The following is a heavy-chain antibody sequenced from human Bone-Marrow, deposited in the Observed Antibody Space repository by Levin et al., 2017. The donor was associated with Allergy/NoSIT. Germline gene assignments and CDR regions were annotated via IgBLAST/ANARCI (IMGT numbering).Heavy chain of an antibody. CDR3: ATSNRNSGWEAFDI. CDR1: GFSFGTSG. CDR2: IWSDGSND. J-gene: IGHJ3*02. Sequence: PGGSLRLSCAASGFSFGTSGMHWVRQAPGKGLEWVAVIWSDGSNDYYIDSVKGRFTISRDNAKNTLYLQMNRLRGEDSAVYYCATSNRNSGWEAFDIWGQGTKVTVSS. D-gene: IGHD6-19*01. V-gene: IGHV3-33*01.